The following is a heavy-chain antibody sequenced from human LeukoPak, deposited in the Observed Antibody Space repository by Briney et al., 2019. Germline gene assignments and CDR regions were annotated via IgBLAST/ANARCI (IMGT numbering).Heavy chain of an antibody. CDR2: TIPIFGTA. V-gene: IGHV1-69*01. D-gene: IGHD2-15*01. CDR1: GGTFSSYA. J-gene: IGHJ6*02. Sequence: GSSVKVSCKASGGTFSSYAISWVRQAPGQGLEWMGGTIPIFGTANYAQKFQGRVTITADESTSTAYMELSSLRSEDTAVYYCARGEYSYYYYGMDVWGQGTTVTVSS. CDR3: ARGEYSYYYYGMDV.